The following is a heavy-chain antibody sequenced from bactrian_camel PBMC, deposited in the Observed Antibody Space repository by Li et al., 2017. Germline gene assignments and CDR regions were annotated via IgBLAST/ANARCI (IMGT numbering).Heavy chain of an antibody. CDR3: AADPSRELWVGYPPYKY. Sequence: WQLVESGGGLVQPGGSLRLSCAASGFTFSTYYMSWVRQAPGKGLEWVSHISWSGDSTNYADSVKGRFTTSKDNAKNTLYLQMNSLKPEDTAVYYCAADPSRELWVGYPPYKYWGQGTQVTVS. J-gene: IGHJ4*01. CDR1: GFTFSTYY. CDR2: ISWSGDST. D-gene: IGHD5*01. V-gene: IGHV3S28*01.